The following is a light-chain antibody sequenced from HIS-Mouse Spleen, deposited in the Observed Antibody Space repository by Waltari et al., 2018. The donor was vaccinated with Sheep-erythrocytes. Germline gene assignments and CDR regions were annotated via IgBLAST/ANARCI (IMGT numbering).Light chain of an antibody. CDR2: GNR. V-gene: IGLV1-40*01. CDR1: SSNIGAGYD. J-gene: IGLJ2*01. Sequence: QSVLTQPPSVSGAPGQRVTISCTGSSSNIGAGYDVHWYQQLPGTAPKLLIYGNRDRPWGGPDRVSGSKSGTSASLAITGLQAEDEADYYCQSSDSSLGGYVVFGGGTKLTVL. CDR3: QSSDSSLGGYVV.